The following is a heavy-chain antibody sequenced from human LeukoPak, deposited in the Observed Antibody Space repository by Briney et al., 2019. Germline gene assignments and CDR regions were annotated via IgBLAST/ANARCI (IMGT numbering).Heavy chain of an antibody. CDR1: GYTFTSYG. Sequence: ASVKVSCKASGYTFTSYGISWVRQAPGQGPEWMGWISAYNGNTNYAQKLQGRVTMTTDTSTSTAYMELRSLRSDDTAVYYCARVLESIVVVVAAQRGFDYWGQGTLVTVSS. V-gene: IGHV1-18*01. J-gene: IGHJ4*02. CDR3: ARVLESIVVVVAAQRGFDY. D-gene: IGHD2-15*01. CDR2: ISAYNGNT.